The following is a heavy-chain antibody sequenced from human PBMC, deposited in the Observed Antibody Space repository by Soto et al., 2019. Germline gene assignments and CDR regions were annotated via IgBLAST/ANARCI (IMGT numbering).Heavy chain of an antibody. CDR2: IGTLHDT. Sequence: PGGSLRLSCEASGFTFSDFDIYWVRQAAGEGLECVSGIGTLHDTYYADSVEGRFTISRDNSKSTVYLQMSGLRADDTAVYYCAKDRPLLGGHFDYWGHGILVTVSS. V-gene: IGHV3-13*01. CDR1: GFTFSDFD. D-gene: IGHD1-26*01. J-gene: IGHJ4*01. CDR3: AKDRPLLGGHFDY.